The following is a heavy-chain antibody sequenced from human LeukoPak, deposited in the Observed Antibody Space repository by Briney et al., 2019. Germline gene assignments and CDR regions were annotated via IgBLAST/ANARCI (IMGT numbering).Heavy chain of an antibody. J-gene: IGHJ3*02. Sequence: GGSLRLSCAASGFTFSSYWMHWVRQAPGKGLVWVSRINSDGSSTSYADSVKGRFTISGDNAKNTLYLQMNSLRAEDTAVYYCAGDGGGSSWYGAFDIWGQGTMVTVSS. CDR2: INSDGSST. CDR1: GFTFSSYW. CDR3: AGDGGGSSWYGAFDI. D-gene: IGHD6-13*01. V-gene: IGHV3-74*01.